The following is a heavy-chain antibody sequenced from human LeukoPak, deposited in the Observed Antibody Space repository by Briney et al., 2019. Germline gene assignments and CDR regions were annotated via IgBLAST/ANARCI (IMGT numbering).Heavy chain of an antibody. CDR3: ARHLGDSSDAFDI. J-gene: IGHJ3*02. CDR2: IYPGDSDT. CDR1: GYSFTSYW. D-gene: IGHD2-21*02. V-gene: IGHV5-51*01. Sequence: GESLKISFKGSGYSFTSYWIGWVRQLPGKGLEWMGIIYPGDSDTSYSPSFQGQVTISADKSISTAYLQWSSLKASDTAMYYCARHLGDSSDAFDIWGQGTMVTVSS.